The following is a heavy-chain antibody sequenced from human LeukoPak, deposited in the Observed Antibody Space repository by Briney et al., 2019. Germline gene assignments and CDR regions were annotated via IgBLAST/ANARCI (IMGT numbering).Heavy chain of an antibody. J-gene: IGHJ3*01. CDR2: VSWSGAQT. CDR1: GFGFDDFA. CDR3: AKAITAVAGYDAFDV. D-gene: IGHD6-19*01. Sequence: GGSLRLSCAASGFGFDDFAMFWVRQVPGKGLDWVAHVSWSGAQTGYADSVKGRFTISRDNAKNSLFLEMDSLRSEDTAFYFCAKAITAVAGYDAFDVWGQGTKVIVSS. V-gene: IGHV3-9*01.